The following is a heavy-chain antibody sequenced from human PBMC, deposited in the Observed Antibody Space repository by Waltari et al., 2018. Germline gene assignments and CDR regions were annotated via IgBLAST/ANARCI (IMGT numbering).Heavy chain of an antibody. D-gene: IGHD3-3*01. CDR1: GYTFTSYA. CDR2: INAGNGNT. J-gene: IGHJ4*02. Sequence: QVQLVQSGAEVKKPGASVKVSCKASGYTFTSYAMHWVRQAPGQRLEWMGWINAGNGNTKESQEIQGMTTITRDTSASTAYIELSSMRSEDTAVDCCAREWLGVVISFFDYWGQGTLVTVSS. V-gene: IGHV1-3*01. CDR3: AREWLGVVISFFDY.